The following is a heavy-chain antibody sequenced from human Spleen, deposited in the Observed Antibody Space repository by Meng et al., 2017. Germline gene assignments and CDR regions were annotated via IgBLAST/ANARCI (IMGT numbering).Heavy chain of an antibody. V-gene: IGHV4-34*02. D-gene: IGHD4-11*01. J-gene: IGHJ4*02. CDR2: INHSGST. CDR3: ARGPTTMAHDFDY. CDR1: GGSFSDYY. Sequence: QVQLQQWGAGLLKPSETLSLTCDVYGGSFSDYYWSWIRQPPGKGLEWIGEINHSGSTNYNPSLESRATISVDTSQNNLSLKLSSVTAADSAVYYCARGPTTMAHDFDYWGQGTLVTVSS.